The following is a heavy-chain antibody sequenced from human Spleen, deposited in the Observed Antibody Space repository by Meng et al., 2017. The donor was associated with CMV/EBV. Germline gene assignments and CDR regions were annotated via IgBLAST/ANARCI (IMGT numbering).Heavy chain of an antibody. Sequence: GESLKISCKGSGYSFTSYWIGWVRQMPGKGLEWMGIIYPGDSDTRYSPSFQGQVTISAAKSISTAYLQWSSLKASDTAMYYCARGNPNIVVVPAAIPGWFDPWGQGTLVTVSS. CDR2: IYPGDSDT. V-gene: IGHV5-51*01. CDR3: ARGNPNIVVVPAAIPGWFDP. CDR1: GYSFTSYW. D-gene: IGHD2-2*02. J-gene: IGHJ5*02.